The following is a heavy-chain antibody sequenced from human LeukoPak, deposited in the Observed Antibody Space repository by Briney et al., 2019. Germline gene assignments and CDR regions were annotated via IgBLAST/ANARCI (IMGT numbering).Heavy chain of an antibody. V-gene: IGHV3-23*01. J-gene: IGHJ3*02. CDR1: GLTFSSYA. D-gene: IGHD1-26*01. Sequence: GGSLRLSCAASGLTFSSYAMSWVRQAPGKGLEWVSAISGSGGSTYYADSVKGRFTISRDNSKNTLYLQMNSLRAEDTAVYYCAKGLERSYDTFDIWGQGTMVTVSS. CDR2: ISGSGGST. CDR3: AKGLERSYDTFDI.